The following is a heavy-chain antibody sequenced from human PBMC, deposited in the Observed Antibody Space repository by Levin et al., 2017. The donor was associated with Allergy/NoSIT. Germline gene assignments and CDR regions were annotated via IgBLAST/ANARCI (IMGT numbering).Heavy chain of an antibody. CDR3: ARHCRRLSTICSETYFDY. Sequence: SETLSLTCTVPGGSVSSTNYYWAWIRQPPGKGLEWIGRFYYSGSTFYNPSLKSRVTISVDPSKNQLSLKVSSVTAADTAVYDCARHCRRLSTICSETYFDYWGQGTLVTVSS. J-gene: IGHJ4*02. D-gene: IGHD2-2*01. CDR2: FYYSGST. V-gene: IGHV4-39*01. CDR1: GGSVSSTNYY.